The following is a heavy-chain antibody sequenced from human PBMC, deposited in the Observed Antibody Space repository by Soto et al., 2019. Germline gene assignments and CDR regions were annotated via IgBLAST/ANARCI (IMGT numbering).Heavy chain of an antibody. J-gene: IGHJ6*02. V-gene: IGHV3-23*01. D-gene: IGHD3-9*01. CDR3: AKGLRSRLRTQYFYGLGV. Sequence: VRPLRLPCAASGFTFSPYAMPRFRQAPGKGLEWVSIISGSGGNTNYADSVKGRFTVSRDNSKRTLSLQMNTLTEEDTAIYYCAKGLRSRLRTQYFYGLGVWGRGLMVTVYS. CDR2: ISGSGGNT. CDR1: GFTFSPYA.